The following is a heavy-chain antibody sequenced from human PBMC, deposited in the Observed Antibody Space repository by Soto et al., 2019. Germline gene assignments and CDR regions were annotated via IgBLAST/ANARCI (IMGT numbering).Heavy chain of an antibody. V-gene: IGHV1-46*01. CDR1: GYTFTSYY. Sequence: ASVKVSCKASGYTFTSYYMHWVRQAPGQGLEWMGIINPSGGSTSYAQKFQGRVTMTRDTSTSTVYMELSSLRSEDTAVYYCARENERWSGYLTFDYWGQGTLVTVSS. J-gene: IGHJ4*02. CDR3: ARENERWSGYLTFDY. D-gene: IGHD3-3*01. CDR2: INPSGGST.